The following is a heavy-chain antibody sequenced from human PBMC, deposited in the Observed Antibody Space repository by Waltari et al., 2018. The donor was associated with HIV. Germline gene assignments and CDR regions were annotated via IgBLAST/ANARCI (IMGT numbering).Heavy chain of an antibody. Sequence: QLQLQASGPGLVKPSQTLSLTCTVSGGSLNSGSYYWSWHRPPAGQGLGCVGRIYTSGSTNYNPSLKSRVTISVDTSKNQFSLKLSSVTAADTAVYYCARSSPADYYDSSGYSENPSAFDIWGQGTMVTVSS. J-gene: IGHJ3*02. V-gene: IGHV4-61*02. CDR1: GGSLNSGSYY. CDR2: IYTSGST. CDR3: ARSSPADYYDSSGYSENPSAFDI. D-gene: IGHD3-22*01.